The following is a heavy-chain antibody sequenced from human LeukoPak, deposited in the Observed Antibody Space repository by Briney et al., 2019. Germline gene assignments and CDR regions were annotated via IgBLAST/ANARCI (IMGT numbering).Heavy chain of an antibody. CDR1: GGSISSSSYY. D-gene: IGHD3-3*02. Sequence: SETLSLTCTVSGGSISSSSYYWGWIRQPPGKGLEWIGSIYYSGSTYYNPSLKSRVTISVDTSKNQFSLKLSSVTAADTAVYYCARGQVSRGPYYFDYWGQGTLVTVSS. CDR3: ARGQVSRGPYYFDY. V-gene: IGHV4-39*07. J-gene: IGHJ4*02. CDR2: IYYSGST.